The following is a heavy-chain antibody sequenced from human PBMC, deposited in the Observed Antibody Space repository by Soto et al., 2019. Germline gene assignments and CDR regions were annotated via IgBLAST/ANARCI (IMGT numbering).Heavy chain of an antibody. CDR2: IHYSGTT. CDR3: ARGPPPRSGYYTQAYGMDV. J-gene: IGHJ6*02. V-gene: IGHV4-39*07. Sequence: PSETLSLTCTVSGGSISGSSHFWGWIRQPPGKGLEWIGSIHYSGTTYYNPSLKSRVTISVDTSKNQFSLKLSSVTAADTAVYYCARGPPPRSGYYTQAYGMDVWGQGTTVTVSS. CDR1: GGSISGSSHF. D-gene: IGHD3-3*01.